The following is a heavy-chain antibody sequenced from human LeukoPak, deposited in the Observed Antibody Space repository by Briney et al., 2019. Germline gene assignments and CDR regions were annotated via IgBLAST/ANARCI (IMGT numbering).Heavy chain of an antibody. CDR2: IRYDGSNK. V-gene: IGHV3-30*02. Sequence: GGSLRLSCAASGFTFSSYGMHWVRQAPGKGLEWGAFIRYDGSNKYYADSVKGRFTISRDNSKNTLYPQMNSLRAEDTAVYYCAKDGRYGGNYHFDYWGQGTLVTVSS. CDR1: GFTFSSYG. D-gene: IGHD4-23*01. J-gene: IGHJ4*02. CDR3: AKDGRYGGNYHFDY.